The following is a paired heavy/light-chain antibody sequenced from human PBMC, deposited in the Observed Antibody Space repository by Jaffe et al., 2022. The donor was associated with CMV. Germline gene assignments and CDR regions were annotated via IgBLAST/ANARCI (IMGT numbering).Heavy chain of an antibody. CDR2: ISSKGSTT. D-gene: IGHD3-22*01. CDR3: VKLPDSSTFDI. J-gene: IGHJ3*02. Sequence: EVQLVESGGGLVQRGGSLRLSCSASGFTFSSYAMNWVRQAPGKGLEYVSGISSKGSTTYHADSVKGRFTISRDNSKKTLYLQMSSLRPEDTAVYYCVKLPDSSTFDIWGQGTMVTVSS. V-gene: IGHV3-64D*06. CDR1: GFTFSSYA.
Light chain of an antibody. CDR2: YDS. CDR1: NIGSKT. J-gene: IGLJ3*02. CDR3: QVWDSSSDHRV. Sequence: SYVLTQPPSVSVAPGKTARITCGGNNIGSKTVHWYQQKPGQAPVLVIYYDSDRPSGIPERFSGSNSGNTATLTISRVEAGDEADYYCQVWDSSSDHRVFGGGTKLTVL. V-gene: IGLV3-21*04.